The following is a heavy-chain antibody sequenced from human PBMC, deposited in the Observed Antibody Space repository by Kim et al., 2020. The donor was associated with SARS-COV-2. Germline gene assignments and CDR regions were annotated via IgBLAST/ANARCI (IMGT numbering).Heavy chain of an antibody. D-gene: IGHD6-19*01. V-gene: IGHV3-23*01. Sequence: GGSLRLSCAASGFTFTNYAMNWVRQAPGKGLEWVSTIGSGGVNTFYADSVKGRFTISRDNSKNTLYLQMNSLRAEDTAVYFCAKVAGRPHYYYGFDVWGQGTTVTVPS. CDR1: GFTFTNYA. CDR2: IGSGGVNT. J-gene: IGHJ6*02. CDR3: AKVAGRPHYYYGFDV.